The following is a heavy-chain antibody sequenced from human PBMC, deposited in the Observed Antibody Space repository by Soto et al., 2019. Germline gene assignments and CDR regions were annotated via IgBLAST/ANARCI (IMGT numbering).Heavy chain of an antibody. CDR3: ARGGSPEINYFDY. Sequence: GGSLRLSCAASGFTFSTYAMAWIRQAPGKGLEWVSGISDNGGRTYYAASVKGRFTISRDNSKNTLYLQMNSLRSEDTAVYYCARGGSPEINYFDYWGQGTLVTVSS. D-gene: IGHD3-10*01. V-gene: IGHV3-23*01. CDR2: ISDNGGRT. CDR1: GFTFSTYA. J-gene: IGHJ4*02.